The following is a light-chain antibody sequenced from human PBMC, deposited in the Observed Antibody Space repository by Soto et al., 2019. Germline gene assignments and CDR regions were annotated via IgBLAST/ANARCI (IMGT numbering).Light chain of an antibody. CDR2: SAS. Sequence: DIQMTQSPSSLSASVGDRVTITCRASQSISSNLTWYQQKPEKAPKLLIYSASSLEIGIPSRFSGSGSGTDFTLTISSLQPEDFATYYCQQSYSIPITFGQGTRLQIK. CDR1: QSISSN. V-gene: IGKV1-39*01. CDR3: QQSYSIPIT. J-gene: IGKJ5*01.